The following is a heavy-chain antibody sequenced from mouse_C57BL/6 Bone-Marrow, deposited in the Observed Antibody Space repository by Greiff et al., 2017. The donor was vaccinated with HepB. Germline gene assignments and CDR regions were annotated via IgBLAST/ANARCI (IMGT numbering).Heavy chain of an antibody. V-gene: IGHV1-82*01. Sequence: QVQLQQSGPELVKPGASVKISCTASGYAFSSSWLNWVKQRPGKGLAWIGRIYPGDGDTNYTGKFKGKATLPADKSSRPAYMQLSSLTSEDSAVYGCARSKDYYGSSSSYYAMDYWGQGTSVTVSS. D-gene: IGHD1-1*01. CDR3: ARSKDYYGSSSSYYAMDY. J-gene: IGHJ4*01. CDR2: IYPGDGDT. CDR1: GYAFSSSW.